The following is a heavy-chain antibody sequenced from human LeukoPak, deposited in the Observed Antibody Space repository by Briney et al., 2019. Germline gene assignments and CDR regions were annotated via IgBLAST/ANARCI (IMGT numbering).Heavy chain of an antibody. V-gene: IGHV1-18*04. D-gene: IGHD6-13*01. CDR2: ISGYNGNT. J-gene: IGHJ4*02. CDR1: GYTFTSYD. CDR3: ARDDSYSSSWYFDY. Sequence: ASVKVSCKASGYTFTSYDITWVRQAPGQGLEWMGWISGYNGNTNYAQKLQGRVTMTTDTSTSTAYMELRSLRSDDTAVYYCARDDSYSSSWYFDYWGQGTLVTVSS.